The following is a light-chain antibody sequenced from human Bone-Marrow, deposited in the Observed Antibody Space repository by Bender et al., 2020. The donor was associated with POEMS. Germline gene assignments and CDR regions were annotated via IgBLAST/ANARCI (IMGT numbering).Light chain of an antibody. CDR1: SSNIGAHA. CDR2: SSH. CDR3: AVWDDSLNGWV. V-gene: IGLV1-44*01. J-gene: IGLJ3*02. Sequence: QSVLTQPPSASGTPGQRVTISCSGGSSNIGAHAVNWYQHLPGTAPKLLIYSSHRRPSEVPDRCSGSRSGTSASLAISGLQSEDEADYYCAVWDDSLNGWVFGGETKLTVL.